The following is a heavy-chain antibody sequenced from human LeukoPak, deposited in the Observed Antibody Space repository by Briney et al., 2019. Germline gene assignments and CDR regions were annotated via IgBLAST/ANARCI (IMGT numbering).Heavy chain of an antibody. CDR1: GFTFSSFG. Sequence: GGSLTLSCAASGFTFSSFGMHWVRQAPGKGVERGAVIWHDASNKYYADSVKGRFTISRDNSKNTLFLQMNSLRDDDTAVYYCVRGVGVSRFNYFDPWGQGTLVSVSS. CDR2: IWHDASNK. V-gene: IGHV3-33*01. CDR3: VRGVGVSRFNYFDP. J-gene: IGHJ5*02. D-gene: IGHD6-13*01.